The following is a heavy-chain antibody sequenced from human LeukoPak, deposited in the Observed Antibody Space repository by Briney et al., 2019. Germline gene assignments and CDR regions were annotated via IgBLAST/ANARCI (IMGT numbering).Heavy chain of an antibody. Sequence: GGSLRLSCAASGFTFSSYAMSWVRQAPGKGLEWVSAISGSGGSTYYADSVKGRFTIFRDNSKNTLYLQMNSLRAEDTAVYYCVGYSYGYGYWGQGTLVTVSS. CDR3: VGYSYGYGY. CDR1: GFTFSSYA. D-gene: IGHD5-18*01. V-gene: IGHV3-23*01. J-gene: IGHJ4*02. CDR2: ISGSGGST.